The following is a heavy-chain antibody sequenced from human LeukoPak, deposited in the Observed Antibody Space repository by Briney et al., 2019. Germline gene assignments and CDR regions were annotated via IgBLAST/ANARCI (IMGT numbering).Heavy chain of an antibody. CDR1: GFTFSSYA. D-gene: IGHD6-13*01. J-gene: IGHJ4*02. Sequence: GGSLRLSCAASGFTFSSYAMSWVRQAPGQGLEWVSAISGSGGSTYYADSVKGRFTISRDNSKNTLYLQMSSLRAEDTAVYYGGHIAAAGDFDYWGQGTLVTVSS. CDR2: ISGSGGST. V-gene: IGHV3-23*01. CDR3: GHIAAAGDFDY.